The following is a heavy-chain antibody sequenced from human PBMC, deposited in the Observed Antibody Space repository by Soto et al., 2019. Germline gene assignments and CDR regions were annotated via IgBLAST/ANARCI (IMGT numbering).Heavy chain of an antibody. J-gene: IGHJ2*01. CDR1: GYYFSDYW. V-gene: IGHV5-10-1*01. CDR3: ARQYYNFWSGSYYGSSYIDV. CDR2: IHHSDSYT. Sequence: AESLTISCKVSGYYFSDYWIGWVLQMPGRGLECMGTIHHSDSYTNYSPSFQCHVTFSVDTSISTAFLYWNSLKASDTAIYYCARQYYNFWSGSYYGSSYIDVWGRGTMVTVSS. D-gene: IGHD3-3*01.